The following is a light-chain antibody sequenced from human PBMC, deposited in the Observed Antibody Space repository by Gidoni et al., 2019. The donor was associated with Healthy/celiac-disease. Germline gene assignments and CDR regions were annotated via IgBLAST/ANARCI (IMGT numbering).Light chain of an antibody. CDR3: QQSYSTPLT. V-gene: IGKV1-39*01. CDR1: QSISSY. CDR2: APS. J-gene: IGKJ3*01. Sequence: DLQMTQSPSSLSASVGDRVTITCRASQSISSYLHWYQQKPGKAPTLLIYAPSSLQSGVPSRFSGSGSGTDFTLTISSLQPEDFATYYCQQSYSTPLTFGPGTKVDIK.